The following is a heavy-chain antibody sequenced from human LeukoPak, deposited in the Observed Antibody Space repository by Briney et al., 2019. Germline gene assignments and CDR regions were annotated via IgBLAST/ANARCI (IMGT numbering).Heavy chain of an antibody. CDR1: GFTFSSYW. CDR2: ISSSSSYI. CDR3: AREGGGYNNRGFDY. Sequence: GGSLRLSCAASGFTFSSYWMSWVRQAPGKGLEWVSSISSSSSYIYYADSVKGRFTISRDNAKNSLYLQMNSLRAEDTAVYYCAREGGGYNNRGFDYWGQGTLVTVSS. V-gene: IGHV3-21*01. D-gene: IGHD5-24*01. J-gene: IGHJ4*02.